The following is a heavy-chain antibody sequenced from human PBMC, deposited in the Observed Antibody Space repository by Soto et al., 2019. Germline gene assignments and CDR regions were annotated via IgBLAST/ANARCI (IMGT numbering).Heavy chain of an antibody. CDR1: GFSLSTSGVG. CDR2: IYWNGDK. D-gene: IGHD3-22*01. CDR3: AHSSADYYDSSGYYFGPVSYFDS. V-gene: IGHV2-5*01. J-gene: IGHJ4*02. Sequence: QITLKESGPTLVKPTQTLTLTCTFSGFSLSTSGVGVGWIRQPPGKALEWLALIYWNGDKRYSPSLKSRLTITKDTSKNQVDLTMNNMDPVDTATYDCAHSSADYYDSSGYYFGPVSYFDSWGQGTLVTVSS.